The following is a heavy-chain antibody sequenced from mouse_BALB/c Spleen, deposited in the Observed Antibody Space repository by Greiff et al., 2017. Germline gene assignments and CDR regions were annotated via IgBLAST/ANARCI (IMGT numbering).Heavy chain of an antibody. V-gene: IGHV5-17*02. CDR2: ISSGSSTI. J-gene: IGHJ2*01. CDR3: ARSDYGYELDY. D-gene: IGHD1-2*01. Sequence: EVKLVESGGGLVQPGGSRKLSCAASGFTFSSFGMHWVRQAPEKGLEWVAYISSGSSTIYYADTVKGRFTISRDNPKNTLFLQMTSLRSEDTAMYYCARSDYGYELDYWGQGTTLTVSS. CDR1: GFTFSSFG.